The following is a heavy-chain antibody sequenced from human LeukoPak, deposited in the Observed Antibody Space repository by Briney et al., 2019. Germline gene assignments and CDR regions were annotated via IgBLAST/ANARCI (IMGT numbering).Heavy chain of an antibody. D-gene: IGHD3-16*02. CDR1: GGSISSYY. J-gene: IGHJ4*02. CDR3: ARGRKIGSSYTPWSCYFDY. V-gene: IGHV4-59*12. CDR2: IYYSGST. Sequence: PSETLSLTCTVSGGSISSYYWSWIRQPPEKGLEWIGYIYYSGSTNYNPSLKSRVTISVDTSKNQFSLKLSSVTAADTAVYYCARGRKIGSSYTPWSCYFDYWGQGTLVTVSS.